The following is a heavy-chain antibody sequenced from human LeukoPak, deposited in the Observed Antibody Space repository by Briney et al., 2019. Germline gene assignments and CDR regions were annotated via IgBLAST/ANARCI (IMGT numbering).Heavy chain of an antibody. Sequence: GGSLRLSRAASGFTISSYWMSWVRQAPGKGLEWGANIKQDGSEKYYVDSVKGRFTISRDNAKNSLYLQMNSLRAEDTAVYYCARGLVWFGELLAFDIWGQGTMVTVSS. CDR3: ARGLVWFGELLAFDI. V-gene: IGHV3-7*01. CDR2: IKQDGSEK. CDR1: GFTISSYW. J-gene: IGHJ3*02. D-gene: IGHD3-10*01.